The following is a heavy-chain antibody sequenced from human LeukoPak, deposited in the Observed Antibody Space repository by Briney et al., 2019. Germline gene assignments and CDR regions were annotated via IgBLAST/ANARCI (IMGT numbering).Heavy chain of an antibody. V-gene: IGHV4-34*01. CDR2: INHSGST. D-gene: IGHD2-2*01. Sequence: SETLSLTCAVYGGSFSGYYWSWIRQPPGKGLEWIGEINHSGSTNYHPSLKSRVTISVDTSKNQFSLKLSSVTAADTAVYYCARRYCSSTSCSYYYYYYMDVWGKGTTVTVSS. CDR3: ARRYCSSTSCSYYYYYYMDV. J-gene: IGHJ6*03. CDR1: GGSFSGYY.